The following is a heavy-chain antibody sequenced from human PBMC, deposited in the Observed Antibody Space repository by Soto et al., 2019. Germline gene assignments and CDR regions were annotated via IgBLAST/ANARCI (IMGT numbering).Heavy chain of an antibody. V-gene: IGHV3-9*01. Sequence: EVQLVESGGGLVQPGRSLRLSCAASGFTFDDYAMHWVRQAPGKGLEWVSGISWNSGSIGYADSVKGRFTISRDNAKNSLYLQMNSLRAEDTALYYCAKDTRGYDSYFDYWGQGTLVTVSS. J-gene: IGHJ4*02. CDR1: GFTFDDYA. CDR3: AKDTRGYDSYFDY. D-gene: IGHD5-12*01. CDR2: ISWNSGSI.